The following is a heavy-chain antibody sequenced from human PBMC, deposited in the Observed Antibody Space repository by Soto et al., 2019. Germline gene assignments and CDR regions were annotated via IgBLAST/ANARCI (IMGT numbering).Heavy chain of an antibody. CDR1: GGTFSSYA. CDR2: IIPIFGTA. J-gene: IGHJ5*02. Sequence: ASVKVSCKASGGTFSSYAISWVRQAPGQGLEWMGGIIPIFGTANYAQKFQGRVTITADESTSTAYMELSSLRSEDTAVYYCARAIPPLRYFDGLLSRESWFDPWGQGTLVTVSS. V-gene: IGHV1-69*13. CDR3: ARAIPPLRYFDGLLSRESWFDP. D-gene: IGHD3-9*01.